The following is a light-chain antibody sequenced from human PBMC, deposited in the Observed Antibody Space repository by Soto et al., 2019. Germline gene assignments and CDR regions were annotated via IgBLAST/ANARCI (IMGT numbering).Light chain of an antibody. CDR2: GAS. V-gene: IGKV3-15*01. Sequence: EIVMTQSPATLSVYPGERATLSCRASQSVGTKLAWYQQKPGQAPRLLIYGASTRATGIPARFSGSGSGTEFILTISSLQSEDSAVYYCQQYEHLKTFGQGTKVEIK. CDR1: QSVGTK. CDR3: QQYEHLKT. J-gene: IGKJ1*01.